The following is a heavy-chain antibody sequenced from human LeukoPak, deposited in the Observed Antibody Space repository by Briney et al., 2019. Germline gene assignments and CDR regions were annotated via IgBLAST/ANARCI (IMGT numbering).Heavy chain of an antibody. CDR1: GFTFSSYW. D-gene: IGHD1-7*01. CDR3: ARDNWNYGGIFDY. Sequence: GGSLRLSCAASGFTFSSYWMSWVRQAPGKGLEWVANIKQDGSEKYYVDSVKGRFTISRDNAKNPLYLQMNSLRAEDTAVYYCARDNWNYGGIFDYWGQETLATVSS. CDR2: IKQDGSEK. J-gene: IGHJ4*02. V-gene: IGHV3-7*01.